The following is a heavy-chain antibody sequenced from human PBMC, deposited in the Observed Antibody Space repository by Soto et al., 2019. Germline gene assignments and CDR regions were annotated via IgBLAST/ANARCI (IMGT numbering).Heavy chain of an antibody. V-gene: IGHV4-59*01. CDR1: GVSLKTYY. CDR2: IFSSGSP. Sequence: QVHLQESGPGLVRPSETLSLTCTVSGVSLKTYYWSWIRLPPGGGLEWIGYIFSSGSPNNNPPLRSRLTRSVETSNNQFSLKMSSVTAADAAVYYCARVARISYYNHMGVWGNGTTVTVSS. J-gene: IGHJ6*03. CDR3: ARVARISYYNHMGV. D-gene: IGHD3-10*01.